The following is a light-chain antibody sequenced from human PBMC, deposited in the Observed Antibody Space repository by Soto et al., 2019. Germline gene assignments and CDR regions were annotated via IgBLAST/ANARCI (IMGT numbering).Light chain of an antibody. CDR2: EVV. CDR3: CSYAGSSMFV. J-gene: IGLJ2*01. CDR1: SSDVGTYNL. Sequence: QSALTQPASVSGSPGQSITISCTGSSSDVGTYNLVSWYQHHPGKAPKLMISEVVKWPSGVSNRFSGSKSGNTASLTISGLQAEDEADYYCCSYAGSSMFVFGGGTKLTVL. V-gene: IGLV2-23*02.